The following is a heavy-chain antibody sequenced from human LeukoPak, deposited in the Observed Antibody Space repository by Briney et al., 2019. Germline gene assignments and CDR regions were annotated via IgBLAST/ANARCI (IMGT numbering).Heavy chain of an antibody. Sequence: SETLSLTCTVSGGSISSGGYHWSWIRQHPGKGLEWIGYIHDSGSTYYNPSLKSRVTISVDTSKNQFSLKLNSVLPEDTAVYYCARGDQWLDQWGQGALVTVSS. V-gene: IGHV4-31*03. CDR2: IHDSGST. CDR1: GGSISSGGYH. J-gene: IGHJ4*02. D-gene: IGHD6-19*01. CDR3: ARGDQWLDQ.